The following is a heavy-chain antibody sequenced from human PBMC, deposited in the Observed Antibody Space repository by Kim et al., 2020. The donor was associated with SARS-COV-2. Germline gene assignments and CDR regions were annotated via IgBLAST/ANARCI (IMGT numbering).Heavy chain of an antibody. CDR3: ATRPPDY. J-gene: IGHJ4*02. CDR2: ISGSGTNT. Sequence: GGSLRLSCAASAFTFSTYVMTWVRQAPGKGLEWVSTISGSGTNTYYAYSVKGRFTISRDNSKNTLYLQMNSLRAEDTAVYYCATRPPDYWGQGTLVTVSS. CDR1: AFTFSTYV. V-gene: IGHV3-23*01.